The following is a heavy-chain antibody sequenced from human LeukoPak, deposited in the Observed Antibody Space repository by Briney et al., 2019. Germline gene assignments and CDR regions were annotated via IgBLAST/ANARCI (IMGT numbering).Heavy chain of an antibody. V-gene: IGHV4-59*12. Sequence: PSETLSLTCTVSGGSISGYYWSWIRQPPGKGLEWIGYIYYSGTTNYNPSLKSRVTISVDTSKNQVSLKLSSVTAADTAVYYCARGYCSGGSCYSYYYYNYMDVWGKGTTVTVSS. J-gene: IGHJ6*03. CDR2: IYYSGTT. D-gene: IGHD2-15*01. CDR3: ARGYCSGGSCYSYYYYNYMDV. CDR1: GGSISGYY.